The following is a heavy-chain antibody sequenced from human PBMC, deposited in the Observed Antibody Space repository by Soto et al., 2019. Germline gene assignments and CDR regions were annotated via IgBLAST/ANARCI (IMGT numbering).Heavy chain of an antibody. CDR1: GFTFSSYW. V-gene: IGHV3-7*01. Sequence: LRLSCAASGFTFSSYWMSWVRQAPGKGLEWVANIKQDGSEKYYVDSVKGRFTISRDNAKNSLYLQMNSLRAEDTAVYYCARDPTDYYDSSGLDYWGQGTLVTSPQ. CDR3: ARDPTDYYDSSGLDY. J-gene: IGHJ4*02. D-gene: IGHD3-22*01. CDR2: IKQDGSEK.